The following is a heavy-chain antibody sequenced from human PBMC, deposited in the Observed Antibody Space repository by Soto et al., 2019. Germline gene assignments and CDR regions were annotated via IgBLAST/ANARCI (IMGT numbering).Heavy chain of an antibody. CDR3: ARILFVSADTDNWFDP. V-gene: IGHV5-51*01. Sequence: GESLKISCKGSGYSFTSYWIGWVRQMPGKGLEWMGIIYPGDSDTRYSPSFQGQVTISADKSISTAYLQWSSLKASDTAMYYCARILFVSADTDNWFDPWGQGTLVTVSS. D-gene: IGHD2-15*01. CDR1: GYSFTSYW. CDR2: IYPGDSDT. J-gene: IGHJ5*02.